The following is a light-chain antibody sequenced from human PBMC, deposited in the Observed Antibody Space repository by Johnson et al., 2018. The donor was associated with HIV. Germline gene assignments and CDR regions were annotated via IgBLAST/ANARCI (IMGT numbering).Light chain of an antibody. CDR1: SSNIGNNY. V-gene: IGLV1-51*02. CDR3: GTWDSSLSGV. CDR2: ENT. J-gene: IGLJ1*01. Sequence: QSVLTQPPSVSAAPGQKVTISCSGSSSNIGNNYVSWYQQLPGTAPKLLIYENTKRPSGIPHRFSGSKSGTSATLGITGLQTGDEAYYYCGTWDSSLSGVFGTGTKVTVL.